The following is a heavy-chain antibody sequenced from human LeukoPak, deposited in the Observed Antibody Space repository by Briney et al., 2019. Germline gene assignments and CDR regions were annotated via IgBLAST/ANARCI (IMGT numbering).Heavy chain of an antibody. V-gene: IGHV3-30*02. CDR3: AKRGRWTAAYTYYYNMEV. CDR2: IRYDGSNE. CDR1: GFSFSDYG. D-gene: IGHD3-16*01. J-gene: IGHJ6*03. Sequence: GGSLRLSCAASGFSFSDYGMHWVRQAPGKGLQWVAFIRYDGSNEYYADSVKGRFTISRDNSKNTLSLQMNSLRAEDTAVYYCAKRGRWTAAYTYYYNMEVWGKGTTVTISS.